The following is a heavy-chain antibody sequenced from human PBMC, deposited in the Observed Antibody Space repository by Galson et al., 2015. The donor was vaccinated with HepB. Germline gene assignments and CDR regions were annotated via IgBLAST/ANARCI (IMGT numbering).Heavy chain of an antibody. CDR3: AKDQATTVLDY. CDR1: GFTFSSYG. J-gene: IGHJ4*02. CDR2: ISYDGSNK. Sequence: SLRLSCAASGFTFSSYGMHWVRQAPGKGLEWVAVISYDGSNKYYADSVKGRFTISRDNSKNTLYLQMNSLRAEDTAVYYCAKDQATTVLDYWGQGTLVTVSS. D-gene: IGHD4-17*01. V-gene: IGHV3-30*18.